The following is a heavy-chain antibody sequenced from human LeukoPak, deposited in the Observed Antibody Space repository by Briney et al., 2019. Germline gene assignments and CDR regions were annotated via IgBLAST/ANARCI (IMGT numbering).Heavy chain of an antibody. Sequence: PGGSLRLSCAASGLSFRSYAMTWVRQGPGKGLEWVSSISGSGGSTYYTDSVKGRFTISRDNAKNTLYLQMNSLRVEDTAVYYCARDFFDSGESLFDPWGQGTLVTVSS. CDR1: GLSFRSYA. CDR3: ARDFFDSGESLFDP. CDR2: ISGSGGST. D-gene: IGHD3-10*01. J-gene: IGHJ5*02. V-gene: IGHV3-23*01.